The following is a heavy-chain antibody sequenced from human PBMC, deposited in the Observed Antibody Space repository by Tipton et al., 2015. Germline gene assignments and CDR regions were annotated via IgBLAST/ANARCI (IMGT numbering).Heavy chain of an antibody. CDR1: GFSLRNYV. Sequence: VQLVQSGGDLVQPGGSLRLSCVVSGFSLRNYVMAWVRQAPGKGLEWVSGISASGGRTYYADSVRGRFTISRDNSNDSVHLHIESLRDDDTGVYYCARDCNSSSCHYHYAMDVWGQGTTVTVSS. J-gene: IGHJ6*02. D-gene: IGHD2/OR15-2a*01. V-gene: IGHV3-23*04. CDR2: ISASGGRT. CDR3: ARDCNSSSCHYHYAMDV.